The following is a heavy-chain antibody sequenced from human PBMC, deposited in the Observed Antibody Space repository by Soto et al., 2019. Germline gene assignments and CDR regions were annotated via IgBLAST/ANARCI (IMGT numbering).Heavy chain of an antibody. CDR2: ISSNGGST. V-gene: IGHV3-64D*08. D-gene: IGHD6-13*01. CDR1: GFTFSSYA. Sequence: PGGSLRLSCSASGFTFSSYAMHWVRQAPGKGLEYVSAISSNGGSTYYADSVKGRFTISRDNSKNTLYLQMSSLRAEDTAVYYGGKDYMGSWPSPFYYRGPGTLDT. J-gene: IGHJ4*02. CDR3: GKDYMGSWPSPFYY.